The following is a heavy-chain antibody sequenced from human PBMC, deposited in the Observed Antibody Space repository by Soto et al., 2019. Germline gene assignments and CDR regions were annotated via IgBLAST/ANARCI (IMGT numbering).Heavy chain of an antibody. CDR2: IGPSSSSV. D-gene: IGHD2-21*01. V-gene: IGHV3-48*03. Sequence: EVQLVESGGGLVEPGRSLRLSCAVSGFNFNSYEMNWVRQAPGKGLEWISYIGPSSSSVYYADSVKGRFTVSRDNAKNSLYLQMNSLIAEDTAVYYCAREELNCGGDCFVFWGQGTLVTVSS. J-gene: IGHJ4*02. CDR3: AREELNCGGDCFVF. CDR1: GFNFNSYE.